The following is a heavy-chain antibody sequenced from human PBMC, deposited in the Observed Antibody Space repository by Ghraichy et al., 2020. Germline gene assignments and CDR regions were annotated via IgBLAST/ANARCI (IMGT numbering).Heavy chain of an antibody. D-gene: IGHD2-2*01. CDR1: GFTFSNAW. V-gene: IGHV3-15*01. J-gene: IGHJ4*02. CDR3: TTDDHPWYQPLSV. CDR2: IKSKTDGGTT. Sequence: LSLTCAASGFTFSNAWMSWVRQAPGKGLEWVGRIKSKTDGGTTDYAAPVKGRFTISRDDSKNTLYLQMNSLKTEDTAVYYCTTDDHPWYQPLSVWGQGTLVTVSS.